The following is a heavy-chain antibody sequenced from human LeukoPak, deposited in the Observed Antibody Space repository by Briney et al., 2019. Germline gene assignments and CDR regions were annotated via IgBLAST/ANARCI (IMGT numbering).Heavy chain of an antibody. CDR1: GYTFTVFY. CDR2: INPSGGST. J-gene: IGHJ5*02. V-gene: IGHV1-46*01. Sequence: ASVKVSCKASGYTFTVFYMHWVRQAPGQGLEWMGIINPSGGSTSYAQKFQGRVTMTRDMSTSTVYMELSSLRSEDTAVYYCARGAPNWFDPWGQGTLVTVSS. CDR3: ARGAPNWFDP.